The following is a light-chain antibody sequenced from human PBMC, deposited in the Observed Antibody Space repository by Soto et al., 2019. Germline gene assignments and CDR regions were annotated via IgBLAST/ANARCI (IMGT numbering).Light chain of an antibody. J-gene: IGKJ3*01. Sequence: DIQMTQSPSNLSASVGDRVTLTCRASQYISTWLAWYQQKPGKAPKLLIHDASSLQSGVPSRFSGRGSGTEFTLTMPSLHPDDFATYYCQYYADHFGPGTKVDIK. CDR3: QYYADH. CDR2: DAS. CDR1: QYISTW. V-gene: IGKV1-5*01.